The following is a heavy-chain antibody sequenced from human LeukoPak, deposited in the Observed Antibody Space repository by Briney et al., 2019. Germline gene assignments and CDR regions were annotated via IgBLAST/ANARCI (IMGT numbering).Heavy chain of an antibody. CDR3: AKDGLDFLFDY. CDR1: GFTFSTYS. J-gene: IGHJ4*02. V-gene: IGHV3-48*04. CDR2: ISSSSSTI. D-gene: IGHD3-3*01. Sequence: PGGSLRLSCAASGFTFSTYSMNWVRQAPGKGLEWVSYISSSSSTINYADSVKGRFTISRDNAKNSLYLQMNSLRAEDTAVYYCAKDGLDFLFDYWGQGTLVTVSS.